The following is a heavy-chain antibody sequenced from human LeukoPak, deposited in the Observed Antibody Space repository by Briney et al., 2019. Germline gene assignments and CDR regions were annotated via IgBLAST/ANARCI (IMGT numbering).Heavy chain of an antibody. D-gene: IGHD3-3*01. CDR3: ARGVNYDFWSGYFAVAGHRFDP. CDR1: GFTFNSYA. J-gene: IGHJ5*02. CDR2: ISYDGSNK. Sequence: SGGSLRLSCAASGFTFNSYAMHWVRQAPGKGLEWVAVISYDGSNKYYADSVKGRFTISRDNSKNTLYLQMNSLRVEDTAVYYCARGVNYDFWSGYFAVAGHRFDPWGQGTLVTVSS. V-gene: IGHV3-30*04.